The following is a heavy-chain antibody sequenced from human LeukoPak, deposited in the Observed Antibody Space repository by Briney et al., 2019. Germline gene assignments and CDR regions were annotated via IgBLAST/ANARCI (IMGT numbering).Heavy chain of an antibody. V-gene: IGHV1-46*01. CDR2: INPSGGST. CDR1: GYTFTGYY. CDR3: ARDPLLWFGEAGGYMDV. Sequence: ASVKVSCKASGYTFTGYYMHWVRQAPGQGLERMGIINPSGGSTSYAQKFQGRVTMTRDMSTSTVYMELSSLRSEDTAVYYCARDPLLWFGEAGGYMDVWGKGTTVTVSS. D-gene: IGHD3-10*01. J-gene: IGHJ6*03.